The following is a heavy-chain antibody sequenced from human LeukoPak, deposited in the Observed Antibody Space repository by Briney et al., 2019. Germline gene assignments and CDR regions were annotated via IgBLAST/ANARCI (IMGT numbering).Heavy chain of an antibody. CDR3: AREVKYDFWSGYYGDDAFDI. J-gene: IGHJ3*02. V-gene: IGHV3-21*01. CDR2: ISSSGYI. CDR1: GFTFSSYS. D-gene: IGHD3-3*01. Sequence: GGSLRLSCAASGFTFSSYSMNWVRQAPGKGLEWVSSISSSGYIYYADPVKGRFTISRDNAKNSLYLQMNSLRAEDTAVYYCAREVKYDFWSGYYGDDAFDIWGQGTMVTVSS.